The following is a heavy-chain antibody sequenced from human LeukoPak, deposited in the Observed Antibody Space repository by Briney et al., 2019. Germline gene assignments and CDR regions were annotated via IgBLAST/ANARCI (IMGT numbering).Heavy chain of an antibody. D-gene: IGHD6-19*01. CDR1: GYTFTSYA. CDR2: INAGNGNT. V-gene: IGHV1-3*01. J-gene: IGHJ4*02. CDR3: ARGRRVGYSSGWYGV. Sequence: ASVKVSCKASGYTFTSYAMHWVRQAPGQRLEWMGWINAGNGNTKYSQKFQGRVTITRDTSASTAYMELSSLRSEDTAVYYCARGRRVGYSSGWYGVWGQGTLVTVSS.